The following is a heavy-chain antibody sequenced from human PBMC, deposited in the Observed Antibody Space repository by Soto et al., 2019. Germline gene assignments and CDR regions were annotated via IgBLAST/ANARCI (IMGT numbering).Heavy chain of an antibody. J-gene: IGHJ4*02. CDR1: GFTFSSYS. CDR3: ARDWSGSWHRYDFDY. Sequence: GGSLRLSCAASGFTFSSYSMNWVRQAPGKGLEWVSYISSSSSTIYYADSVKGRFTISRDNAKNSLYLQMNSLRAEDTAVYYCARDWSGSWHRYDFDYWGQGTLVTVSS. V-gene: IGHV3-48*01. CDR2: ISSSSSTI. D-gene: IGHD6-13*01.